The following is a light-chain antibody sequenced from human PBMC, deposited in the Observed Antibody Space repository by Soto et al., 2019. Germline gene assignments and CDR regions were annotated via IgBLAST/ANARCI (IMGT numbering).Light chain of an antibody. CDR3: QQRSNWPPTWT. J-gene: IGKJ1*01. CDR1: QSVGSY. V-gene: IGKV3-11*01. Sequence: EVVLTQSPATLSLSPGERATLSCRASQSVGSYLAWYQHKPGQPPRLLIYDASNRATGIPARFSGSGSGTDLTLTISSIEPEDFAVYYCQQRSNWPPTWTFGQGTKVEIK. CDR2: DAS.